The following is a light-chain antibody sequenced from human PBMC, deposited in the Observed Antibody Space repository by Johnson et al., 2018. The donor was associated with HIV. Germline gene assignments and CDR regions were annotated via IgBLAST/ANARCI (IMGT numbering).Light chain of an antibody. CDR2: EDN. J-gene: IGLJ1*01. CDR1: VSNIESYF. Sequence: QPVLTQPPSVSAAPGQTVNISCSGNVSNIESYFVSWYQQLPGAAPTLLIYEDNKRPSGIPDRFSGSKSGATATLGITGLQTGDEADYYCGIWDPSLRPHYFFGTGPTITLL. V-gene: IGLV1-51*02. CDR3: GIWDPSLRPHYF.